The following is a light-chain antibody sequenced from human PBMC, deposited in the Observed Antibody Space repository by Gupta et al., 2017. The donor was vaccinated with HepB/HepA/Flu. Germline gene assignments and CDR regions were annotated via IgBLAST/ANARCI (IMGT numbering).Light chain of an antibody. J-gene: IGKJ1*01. V-gene: IGKV1-5*03. Sequence: SVGDRVTITCRASESISSWLAWFQKKPGKAPKPLIYKASSLESGVPSRFSGSGSGTEFSLTISSLQPDDLATYYCQQYKSDPWTFGQGTKVEIK. CDR2: KAS. CDR1: ESISSW. CDR3: QQYKSDPWT.